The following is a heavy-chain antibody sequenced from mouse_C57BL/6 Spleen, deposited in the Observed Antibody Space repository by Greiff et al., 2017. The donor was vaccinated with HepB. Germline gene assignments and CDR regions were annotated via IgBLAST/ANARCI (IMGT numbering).Heavy chain of an antibody. CDR2: IYPSDSET. D-gene: IGHD2-4*01. V-gene: IGHV1-61*01. CDR1: GYTFTSYW. J-gene: IGHJ3*01. CDR3: ARSDDSRFAY. Sequence: VQLQQPGAELVRPGSSVKLSCKASGYTFTSYWMDWVKQRPGQGLEWIGNIYPSDSETHYNQKFKDKATLTVDKSSSTAYMQLSSLTSEDSAVYYCARSDDSRFAYWGQGTLVTVSA.